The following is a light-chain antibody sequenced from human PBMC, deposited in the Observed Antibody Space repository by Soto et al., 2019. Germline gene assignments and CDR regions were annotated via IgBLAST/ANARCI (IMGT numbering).Light chain of an antibody. CDR2: AAF. CDR3: QQLSTYPLT. V-gene: IGKV1-9*01. J-gene: IGKJ4*01. CDR1: QGISSY. Sequence: DIQLTQSPSFLSASVGDRVTITCRASQGISSYLAWYQQKPGKAPNLLIYAAFTLQSGVPSRFSGGGSGTEFTLTISSLQPEDSATYYCQQLSTYPLTFGGGTKVEIK.